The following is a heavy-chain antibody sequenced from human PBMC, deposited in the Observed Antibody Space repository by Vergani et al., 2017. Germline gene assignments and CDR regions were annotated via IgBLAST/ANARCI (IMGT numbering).Heavy chain of an antibody. D-gene: IGHD4-23*01. CDR2: IYYGAST. CDR1: GGSVSSGSYY. V-gene: IGHV4-61*10. Sequence: QVQLQESGPGLVKPSETLSLTCTVSGGSVSSGSYYWSWIRQPAGKGLEWVGHIYYGASTNNNPSLKSRVTISVDTSKNQFSLKLSSVTAADTAVYYCATFSYGGNAVHVFDIWGQGTMVTVSS. CDR3: ATFSYGGNAVHVFDI. J-gene: IGHJ3*02.